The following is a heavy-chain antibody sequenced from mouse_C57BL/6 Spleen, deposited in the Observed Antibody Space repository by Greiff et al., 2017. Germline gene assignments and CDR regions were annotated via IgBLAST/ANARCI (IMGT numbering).Heavy chain of an antibody. Sequence: QVQLQQSGAELVRPGTSVKVSCKASGYAFTNYLIEWVKQRPGQGLEWIGVINPGSGGTNYNEKFKGKATLTADKSSSTAYMQLSSLTSEDSAVXFGAGGGVVATGDYWGQGTTLTVSS. V-gene: IGHV1-54*01. CDR2: INPGSGGT. J-gene: IGHJ2*01. D-gene: IGHD1-1*01. CDR3: AGGGVVATGDY. CDR1: GYAFTNYL.